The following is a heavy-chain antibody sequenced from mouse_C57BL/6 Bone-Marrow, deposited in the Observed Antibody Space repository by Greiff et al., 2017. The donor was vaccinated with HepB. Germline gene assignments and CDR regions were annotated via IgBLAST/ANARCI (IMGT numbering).Heavy chain of an antibody. J-gene: IGHJ4*01. D-gene: IGHD1-1*01. V-gene: IGHV1-69*01. CDR3: ARGRYYYGSRYAMDY. CDR2: IDPSDSYT. Sequence: QVQLQQPGAELVMPGASVKLSCKASGYTFTSYWMHWVKQRPGQGLEWIGEIDPSDSYTNYNQNFKGKSTLTVDKSSSTAYMQLSSLTSEDSAVYYCARGRYYYGSRYAMDYWGQGTSVTVSS. CDR1: GYTFTSYW.